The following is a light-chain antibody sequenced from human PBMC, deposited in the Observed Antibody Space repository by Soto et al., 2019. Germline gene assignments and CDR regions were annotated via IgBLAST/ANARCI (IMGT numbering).Light chain of an antibody. CDR2: DVN. J-gene: IGLJ1*01. CDR1: SSEVGGHNS. CDR3: SSYSTTNILV. Sequence: QSVLTQPASVSGSPGQSITISCTGTSSEVGGHNSVAWYQHNPGKAPKLMIYDVNNRPSGVSNHFSGSKSGNTASLVISGLQANDEADYYCSSYSTTNILVFGSGTKLTVL. V-gene: IGLV2-14*01.